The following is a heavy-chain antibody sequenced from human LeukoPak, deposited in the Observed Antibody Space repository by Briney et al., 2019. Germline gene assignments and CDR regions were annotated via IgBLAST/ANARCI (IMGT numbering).Heavy chain of an antibody. D-gene: IGHD3-22*01. CDR1: GFTFSSYA. J-gene: IGHJ4*02. Sequence: GGSLRLSCAASGFTFSSYAMSWVRQAPGEGLEWVSAISGSGGSTYYADSVKGRFTISRDSSKNTLYLQMNSLRAEDTAVYYWAKEVVVVITTPTEAGFDYWGQGTLVTVSS. CDR3: AKEVVVVITTPTEAGFDY. V-gene: IGHV3-23*01. CDR2: ISGSGGST.